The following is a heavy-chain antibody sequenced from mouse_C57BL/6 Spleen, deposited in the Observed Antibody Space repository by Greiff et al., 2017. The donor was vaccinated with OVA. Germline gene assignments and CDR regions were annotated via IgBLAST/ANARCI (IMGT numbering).Heavy chain of an antibody. CDR3: ARRSYGSSLDY. V-gene: IGHV1-52*01. D-gene: IGHD1-1*01. CDR2: IDPSDSET. CDR1: GYTFTSYW. J-gene: IGHJ2*01. Sequence: VQLQQPGAELVRPGSSVKLSCKASGYTFTSYWMHWVKQRPIQGLEWIGNIDPSDSETHYNQKFKDKATLTVDKSSSTAYMQLSSLTSEDSAVYYCARRSYGSSLDYWGQGTTLTVSS.